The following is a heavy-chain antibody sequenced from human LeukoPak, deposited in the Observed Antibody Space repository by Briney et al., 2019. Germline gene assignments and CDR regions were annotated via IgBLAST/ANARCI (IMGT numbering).Heavy chain of an antibody. D-gene: IGHD3-16*02. CDR1: GFTFSSYG. CDR3: AKDCYDYVWGSYRCFDY. V-gene: IGHV3-23*01. J-gene: IGHJ4*02. Sequence: PGGSLRLSCAASGFTFSSYGMSWVRQAPGKGLEWVSAISGSGDSTYYADSVKGRFTISRDNSKNTLYLQMNSLRAEDTAVYYCAKDCYDYVWGSYRCFDYWGQGTLVTVSS. CDR2: ISGSGDST.